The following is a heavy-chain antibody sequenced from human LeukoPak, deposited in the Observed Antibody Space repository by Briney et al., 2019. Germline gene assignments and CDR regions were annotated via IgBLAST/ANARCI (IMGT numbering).Heavy chain of an antibody. Sequence: ASVKVSCKASGYTFTSYGISWVRQAPGQGLEWMGWISAYNGNTNYAQKLQGRVTMTTDTSTSTAYMELRSLRSDDTAVYYCTREKEDAATEEFDSWGQGTLVTVSS. CDR2: ISAYNGNT. CDR1: GYTFTSYG. CDR3: TREKEDAATEEFDS. D-gene: IGHD4-11*01. J-gene: IGHJ4*02. V-gene: IGHV1-18*01.